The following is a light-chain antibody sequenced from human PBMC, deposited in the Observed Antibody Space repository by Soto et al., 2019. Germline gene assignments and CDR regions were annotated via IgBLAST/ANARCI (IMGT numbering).Light chain of an antibody. CDR2: AAS. J-gene: IGKJ1*01. Sequence: IPMAQSPSSLSASVGDRVTITCRASQSISNYLNWYQQKSGDVPKLLIYAASRLHSGGSSRCSGSGSGTDFTLTISSLQPEDFSTYYCHHTYSTFGPGTKVELK. CDR1: QSISNY. V-gene: IGKV1-39*01. CDR3: HHTYST.